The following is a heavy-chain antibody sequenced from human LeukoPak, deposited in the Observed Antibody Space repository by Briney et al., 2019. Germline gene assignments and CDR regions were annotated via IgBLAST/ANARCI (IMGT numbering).Heavy chain of an antibody. CDR1: GGSISSSSYY. J-gene: IGHJ4*02. CDR2: IYTSGST. CDR3: ASSPGYSSGWYGY. V-gene: IGHV4-61*02. D-gene: IGHD6-19*01. Sequence: SETLSLTCTVSGGSISSSSYYWSWIRQPAGKGLEWIGRIYTSGSTNYNPSLKSRVTMSVDTSKNQFSLKLSSVTAADTAVYYCASSPGYSSGWYGYWGQGTLVTVSS.